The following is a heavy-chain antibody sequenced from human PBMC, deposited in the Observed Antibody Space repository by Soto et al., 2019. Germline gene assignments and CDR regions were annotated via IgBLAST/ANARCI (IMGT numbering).Heavy chain of an antibody. V-gene: IGHV3-30*03. CDR3: ARSTYCNGGSCYPQY. J-gene: IGHJ4*02. Sequence: QVQVEEFGGGVVRPGRSLRLSCEGPGFTFSDYGFHWVRQAPGKGLEWVAMISSDGSDRYYRDSVQGRFTISRDDSKNTVYLQMNGLRAEDTAMYYCARSTYCNGGSCYPQYWGPGTLVTVSS. CDR2: ISSDGSDR. D-gene: IGHD2-15*01. CDR1: GFTFSDYG.